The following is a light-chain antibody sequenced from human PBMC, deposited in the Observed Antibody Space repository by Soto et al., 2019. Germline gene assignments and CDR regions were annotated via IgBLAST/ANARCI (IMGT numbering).Light chain of an antibody. V-gene: IGKV1-5*03. CDR2: KAS. CDR3: QQYNTHWT. CDR1: QSITTW. Sequence: DIQMTQSPSTLSASVGDRVTITCRASQSITTWLAWYQQKPGKAPKLLIYKASSLQSGVPSRFSGTGYGTEFTLTISSLQPDDFATYYCQQYNTHWTFGQGTKVEIK. J-gene: IGKJ1*01.